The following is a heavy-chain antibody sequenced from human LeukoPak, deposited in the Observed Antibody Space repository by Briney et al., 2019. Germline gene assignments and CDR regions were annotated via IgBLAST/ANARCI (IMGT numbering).Heavy chain of an antibody. Sequence: GGSLRLSCAASGFNFGTYAMTWVRQAPEKGLEWVSTTSDSGGSTYYADSVKGRLTISRDNSKNTLYLLMNSPRAEDTAVYYCAKGLVVPSAMGTGYFDYWGQGTLVTVSS. D-gene: IGHD2-2*01. J-gene: IGHJ4*02. V-gene: IGHV3-23*01. CDR1: GFNFGTYA. CDR2: TSDSGGST. CDR3: AKGLVVPSAMGTGYFDY.